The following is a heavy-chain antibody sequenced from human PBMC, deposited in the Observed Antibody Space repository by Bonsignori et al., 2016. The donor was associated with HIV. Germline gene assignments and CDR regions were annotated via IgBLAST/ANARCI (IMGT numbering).Heavy chain of an antibody. Sequence: VRQAPGKGLEWMGNIYPADSDTRYNPSFHGPVTISADKSINTAYLQWSSLEASDTAIYYCARPGDNSGPIHPYDAFDIWGQGTMVTVSS. CDR3: ARPGDNSGPIHPYDAFDI. CDR2: IYPADSDT. V-gene: IGHV5-51*01. D-gene: IGHD3-22*01. J-gene: IGHJ3*02.